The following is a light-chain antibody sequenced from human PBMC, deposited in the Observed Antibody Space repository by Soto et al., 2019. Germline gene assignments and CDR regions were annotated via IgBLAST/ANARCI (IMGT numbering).Light chain of an antibody. V-gene: IGKV3D-15*01. CDR1: QYVSTN. CDR2: DIS. CDR3: QQSDTWPLT. J-gene: IGKJ4*01. Sequence: ETVMTQFPATLSVSPGERATPSCRASQYVSTNLAWYQQQPGQPPRLLIYDISNRATGIPARFSGSGSETEFALTITSLQSEDFAVYYCQQSDTWPLTFGGGTKVDIK.